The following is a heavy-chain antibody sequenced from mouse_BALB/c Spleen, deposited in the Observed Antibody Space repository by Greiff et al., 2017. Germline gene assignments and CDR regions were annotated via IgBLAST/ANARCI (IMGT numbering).Heavy chain of an antibody. CDR3: ARVGGNYVGFAY. CDR1: GYTFSSYW. CDR2: ILPGSGST. J-gene: IGHJ3*01. D-gene: IGHD2-1*01. V-gene: IGHV1-9*01. Sequence: VQLQQSGAELMKPGASVKISCKATGYTFSSYWIEWVKQRPGHGLEWIGEILPGSGSTNYNEKFKGKATFTADTSSNTAYMQLSSLTSEDSAVYYCARVGGNYVGFAYWGQGTLVTVSA.